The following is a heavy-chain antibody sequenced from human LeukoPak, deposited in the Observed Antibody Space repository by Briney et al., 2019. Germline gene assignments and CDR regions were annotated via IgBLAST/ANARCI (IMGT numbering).Heavy chain of an antibody. D-gene: IGHD2/OR15-2a*01. CDR3: ARESQQYWSVGALDV. CDR2: IDSDGSPT. V-gene: IGHV3-74*01. J-gene: IGHJ6*02. Sequence: GGSLRLSCAASEFLFSNCWMHWVRQVPGEGLVWVSRIDSDGSPTAYADSVEGRFTISRDNAKNTLYLQMNSLRAEDTAVYYCARESQQYWSVGALDVWGQGTTVTVSS. CDR1: EFLFSNCW.